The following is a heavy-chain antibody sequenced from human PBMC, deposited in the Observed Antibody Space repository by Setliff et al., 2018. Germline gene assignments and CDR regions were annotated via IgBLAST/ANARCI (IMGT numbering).Heavy chain of an antibody. CDR3: AINVHTAGGADF. Sequence: GASVKVSCKASGGTFISFGISWVRQAPGQGLEWMGGIIPNLGRVKYAQRFQDRATITAEESTTTAYMELISLRSDDAAVYYCAINVHTAGGADFWGQGTLVTVSS. J-gene: IGHJ4*02. CDR1: GGTFISFG. D-gene: IGHD1-26*01. V-gene: IGHV1-69*10. CDR2: IIPNLGRV.